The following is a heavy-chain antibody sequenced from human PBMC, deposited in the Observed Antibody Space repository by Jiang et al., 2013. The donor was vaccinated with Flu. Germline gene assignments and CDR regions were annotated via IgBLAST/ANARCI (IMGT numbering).Heavy chain of an antibody. CDR3: ARDLGGRSDY. CDR1: GFTFSSYG. CDR2: IWYDGSNK. D-gene: IGHD2-15*01. V-gene: IGHV3-33*01. J-gene: IGHJ4*02. Sequence: ASGFTFSSYGMHWVRQAPGKGLEWVAVIWYDGSNKYYADSVKGRFTISRDNSKNTLYLQMNSLRAEDTAVYYCARDLGGRSDYWGQGTLVTVSS.